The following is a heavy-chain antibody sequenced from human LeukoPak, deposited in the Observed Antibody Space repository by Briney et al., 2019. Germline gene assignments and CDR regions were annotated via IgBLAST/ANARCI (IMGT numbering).Heavy chain of an antibody. J-gene: IGHJ4*02. CDR1: GFTFSTFA. CDR3: AKDPYYDILTGYLRNPYFDY. CDR2: ISGSGGST. Sequence: GGSLRLSCAASGFTFSTFAMNWVRQAPGKGLEWVSGISGSGGSTYYADSVKGRFTISRDNSKNTLYLQMISLRAEDTAVYYCAKDPYYDILTGYLRNPYFDYWGQGTLVTVSS. V-gene: IGHV3-23*01. D-gene: IGHD3-9*01.